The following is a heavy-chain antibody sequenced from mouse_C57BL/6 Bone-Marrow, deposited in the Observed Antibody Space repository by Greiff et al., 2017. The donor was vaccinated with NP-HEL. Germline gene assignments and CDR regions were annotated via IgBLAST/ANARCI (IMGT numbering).Heavy chain of an antibody. D-gene: IGHD3-2*02. Sequence: QVQLKQPGAELVRPGTSVKLSCKASGYTFTSYWMHWVKQRPGQGLEWIGVIDPSDSYTNYNQKFKGKATLTVDTSSSTAYMQLSSLTSEDSAVYYCARSGGTAQAKGYWGQGTTLTVSS. CDR1: GYTFTSYW. V-gene: IGHV1-59*01. J-gene: IGHJ2*01. CDR2: IDPSDSYT. CDR3: ARSGGTAQAKGY.